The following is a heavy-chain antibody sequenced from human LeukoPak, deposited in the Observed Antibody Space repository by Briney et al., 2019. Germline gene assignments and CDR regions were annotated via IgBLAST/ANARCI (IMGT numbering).Heavy chain of an antibody. D-gene: IGHD5-12*01. Sequence: GGSLRLSCEASGFTFSSYSMNWVRQAPGKGLEWVSFISGSSSIIHYADSVKGRFTISRDNAKNSLYLQMNSLRAEDTAVYYCAREVDRLSASFDYWGQGTLVTVSS. V-gene: IGHV3-48*04. CDR1: GFTFSSYS. CDR3: AREVDRLSASFDY. J-gene: IGHJ4*02. CDR2: ISGSSSII.